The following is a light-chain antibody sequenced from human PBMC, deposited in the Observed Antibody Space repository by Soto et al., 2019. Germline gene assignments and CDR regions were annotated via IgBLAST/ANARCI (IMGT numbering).Light chain of an antibody. CDR3: CSYAGSSYV. CDR2: EGS. V-gene: IGLV2-23*01. J-gene: IGLJ1*01. CDR1: SSDVGSYNL. Sequence: QSALTQPASVSGSHGQSITISCTGTSSDVGSYNLVSWYQQHPGKAPKLMIYEGSKRPSGVSNRFSGSKSGNTASLTISGLQAEDEADYYCCSYAGSSYVFGTGTKLTVL.